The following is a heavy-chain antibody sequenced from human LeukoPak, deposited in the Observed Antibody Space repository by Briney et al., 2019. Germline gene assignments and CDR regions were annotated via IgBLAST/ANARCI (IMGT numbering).Heavy chain of an antibody. CDR2: INHSGST. CDR3: ASITMLET. V-gene: IGHV4-34*01. D-gene: IGHD3-22*01. J-gene: IGHJ3*01. Sequence: PSETLSLTCTVSGGSISSYYWSWIRQPPGKGLEWIGEINHSGSTNYNPSLKSRVTISVDTSKNQFSLKLSSVTAADTAVYYCASITMLETWGQGTMVTVSS. CDR1: GGSISSYY.